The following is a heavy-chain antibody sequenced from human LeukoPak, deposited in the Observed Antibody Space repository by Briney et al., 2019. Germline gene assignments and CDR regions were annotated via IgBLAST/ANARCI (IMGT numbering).Heavy chain of an antibody. V-gene: IGHV3-66*01. CDR3: ARDIATYYDFWSGSRPYYFDY. CDR1: GFTVSSNY. J-gene: IGHJ4*02. Sequence: GGSLRLSCAASGFTVSSNYMSWVRQAPGKGLEWVSVIYSGGSTYYADSVKGRFTISRDNSKNTLYLQMNSLRAEDAAVYYCARDIATYYDFWSGSRPYYFDYWGQGTLVTVSS. CDR2: IYSGGST. D-gene: IGHD3-3*01.